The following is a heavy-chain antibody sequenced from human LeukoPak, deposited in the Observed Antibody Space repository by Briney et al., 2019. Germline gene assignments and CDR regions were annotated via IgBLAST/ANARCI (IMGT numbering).Heavy chain of an antibody. J-gene: IGHJ4*02. CDR2: ISGSGGST. CDR1: GFTFSSYA. D-gene: IGHD3-3*01. Sequence: PGGSLRLSCAASGFTFSSYAMSWVRQAPGKGLEWVSAISGSGGSTYYADSVKGRFTISRDNSKNTLYLQMNSLRAEDTAVYYCAKIPLLRFLEWLFSSYFDYWGQGTLVTVSS. V-gene: IGHV3-23*01. CDR3: AKIPLLRFLEWLFSSYFDY.